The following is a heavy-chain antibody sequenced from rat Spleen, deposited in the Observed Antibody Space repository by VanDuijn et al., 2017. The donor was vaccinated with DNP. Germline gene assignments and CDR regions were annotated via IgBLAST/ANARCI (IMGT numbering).Heavy chain of an antibody. CDR1: GFTFNNYW. D-gene: IGHD4-3*01. V-gene: IGHV5-31*01. CDR2: ITSSGGST. CDR3: ARDGGFGVDY. J-gene: IGHJ2*01. Sequence: EVQLVESGGDLVQPGRSLKLSCVASGFTFNNYWMTWIRQVPGKGLEWVASITSSGGSTYYPDSVKGRFTISRDNAKNTLYLQMNSLRSEDTATYYCARDGGFGVDYWGQGVMVTVSS.